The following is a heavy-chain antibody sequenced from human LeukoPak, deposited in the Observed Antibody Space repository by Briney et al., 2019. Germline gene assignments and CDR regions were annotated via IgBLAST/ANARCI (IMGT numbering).Heavy chain of an antibody. D-gene: IGHD3-22*01. V-gene: IGHV1-2*02. CDR1: GYTFTGYY. J-gene: IGHJ4*02. CDR2: INPNSGGT. CDR3: ARHPPYYDSSGYYDDY. Sequence: ASVKVSCKASGYTFTGYYMHWVRQAPGQGLEWMGWINPNSGGTNYAQKFQGRVTMTRDTSISTAYMGLSRLRSDDTAAYYCARHPPYYDSSGYYDDYWGQGTLVTVSS.